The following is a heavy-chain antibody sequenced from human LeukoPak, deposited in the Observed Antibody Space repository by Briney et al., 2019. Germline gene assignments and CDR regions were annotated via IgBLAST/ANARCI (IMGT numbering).Heavy chain of an antibody. Sequence: GGSLRLSCAASGFTFSSYAMSWVRQAPGKGLEWVSGISTSGGNTDYADSVKGRFTISRDNSKKTLYLEMNSLRAEDTAVYYCARLREIPVFGVVTKSTSYFDYWGQGTLVTVSS. V-gene: IGHV3-23*01. CDR2: ISTSGGNT. D-gene: IGHD3-3*01. CDR1: GFTFSSYA. CDR3: ARLREIPVFGVVTKSTSYFDY. J-gene: IGHJ4*02.